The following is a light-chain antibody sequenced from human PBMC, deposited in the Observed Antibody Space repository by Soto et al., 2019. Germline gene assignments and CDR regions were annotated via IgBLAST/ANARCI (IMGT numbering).Light chain of an antibody. CDR2: DAS. Sequence: IQMTQSPSSLSASVGDRVTITCQASQDIRHYLNWYQHKPGEAPKLLIYDASNLETGVPSRLSGSGSGTHFTLTITTLQPEDISTYYCQQYDNLPLTFGGGTKVE. V-gene: IGKV1-33*01. J-gene: IGKJ4*01. CDR3: QQYDNLPLT. CDR1: QDIRHY.